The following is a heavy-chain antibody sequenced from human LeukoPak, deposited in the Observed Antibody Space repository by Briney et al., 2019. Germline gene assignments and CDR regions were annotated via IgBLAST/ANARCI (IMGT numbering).Heavy chain of an antibody. Sequence: GGSLRLSCAASGFTFDDYGMSWVRQAPGKGLEWVSVVYSGGSTYYADSVKDRFTISRDKSKNTLYLQMNSLRAEDTAVYYCARASMAAGGYYFDYWGQGTLVTVSS. V-gene: IGHV3-66*01. CDR2: VYSGGST. CDR1: GFTFDDYG. D-gene: IGHD6-13*01. CDR3: ARASMAAGGYYFDY. J-gene: IGHJ4*02.